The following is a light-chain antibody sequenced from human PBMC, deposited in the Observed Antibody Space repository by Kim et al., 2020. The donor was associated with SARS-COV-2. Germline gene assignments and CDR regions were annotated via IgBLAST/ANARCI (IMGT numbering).Light chain of an antibody. Sequence: ALGQTIRITCQEDSLRSYYASWYQQNPGQAPVLVIYGKNNRPSGIPDRFSGSSSGNTASLTITGAQAEDEADYYCNSRDSSGNHLVFGGGTQLTVL. CDR3: NSRDSSGNHLV. V-gene: IGLV3-19*01. CDR2: GKN. CDR1: SLRSYY. J-gene: IGLJ2*01.